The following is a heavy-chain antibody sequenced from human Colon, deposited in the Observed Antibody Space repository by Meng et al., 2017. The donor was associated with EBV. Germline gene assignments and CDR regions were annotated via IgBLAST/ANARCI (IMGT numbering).Heavy chain of an antibody. CDR1: GYTFTRHA. CDR2: MNTKTGNP. V-gene: IGHV7-4-1*02. CDR3: ARDDNGAPDY. J-gene: IGHJ4*02. D-gene: IGHD1-14*01. Sequence: QGQWVQAGFELKKPGASVKVSCKASGYTFTRHAINWVRQAPGQGLEWMGWMNTKTGNPTYAQGFTGRFVFSLDTSVSTAYLQISSLKAEDTAMYYCARDDNGAPDYWGQGTLVTVSS.